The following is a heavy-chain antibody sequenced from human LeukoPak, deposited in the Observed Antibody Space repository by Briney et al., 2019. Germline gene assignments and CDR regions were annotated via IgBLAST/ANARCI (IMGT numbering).Heavy chain of an antibody. D-gene: IGHD6-19*01. CDR1: GGSISSSSYY. J-gene: IGHJ5*02. CDR3: ARHGYSSGSLAWFDP. V-gene: IGHV4-61*01. CDR2: IYYSGST. Sequence: SETLSLTCTVSGGSISSSSYYWSWIRQPPGKGLEWIGYIYYSGSTNYNSSLKSRVTISVDTSKNQFSLKLSSVTAADTAVYYCARHGYSSGSLAWFDPWGQGTQVTVSS.